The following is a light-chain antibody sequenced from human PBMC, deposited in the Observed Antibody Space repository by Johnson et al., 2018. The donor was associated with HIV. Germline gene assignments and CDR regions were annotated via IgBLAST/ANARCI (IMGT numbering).Light chain of an antibody. CDR1: SSNIGNNY. CDR3: GPWDSSLSAGSCV. CDR2: DNN. J-gene: IGLJ1*01. V-gene: IGLV1-51*01. Sequence: QSALTQPPSVSAAPGQKVTISCSGSSSNIGNNYVSWYQQLPGTAPKLLIYDNNKRPSGIPDRFSGSKSGTSATLGITGLQTGDEADYYCGPWDSSLSAGSCVFGTGTKVTVL.